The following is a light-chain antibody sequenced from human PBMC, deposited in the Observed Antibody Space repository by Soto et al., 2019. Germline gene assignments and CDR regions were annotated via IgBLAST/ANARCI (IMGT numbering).Light chain of an antibody. J-gene: IGLJ3*02. Sequence: QSALTQPASVSGSPGQSITISCAGGICDVGSYNYVSWYQQHPGKAPKLLIYDVSYRPSGISDRFSGSKSGNTASLTISGLQPEDEADYYCSSYGASSTLFGGGTKLTVL. CDR2: DVS. CDR3: SSYGASSTL. CDR1: ICDVGSYNY. V-gene: IGLV2-14*03.